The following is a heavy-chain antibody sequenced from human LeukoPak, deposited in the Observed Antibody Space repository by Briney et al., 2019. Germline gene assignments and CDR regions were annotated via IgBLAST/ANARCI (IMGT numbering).Heavy chain of an antibody. Sequence: GGSLRLSCAVSGFTLSSSSMNWVRQAPGKGLEWVSSMSSSGSFIYYADSVKGRFTISRDNAKNSLYLQMNSLRTEDTAVYFCARDRPWYFDLWGRGTLVTVSS. CDR3: ARDRPWYFDL. J-gene: IGHJ2*01. CDR2: MSSSGSFI. CDR1: GFTLSSSS. V-gene: IGHV3-21*01.